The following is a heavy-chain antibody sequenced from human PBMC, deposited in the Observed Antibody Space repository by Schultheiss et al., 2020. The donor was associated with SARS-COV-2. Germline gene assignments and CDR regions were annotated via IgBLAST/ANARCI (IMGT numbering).Heavy chain of an antibody. V-gene: IGHV3-33*06. CDR3: AKMAATARSGVLY. Sequence: GGSLRISCAASGFTFSSYGMHWVRQAPGKGLEWVAVIWYDGSNKYYADSVKGRFTISRDNSKNTLYLQMNSLRAEDTAVYYCAKMAATARSGVLYWGQGTLVTVSS. D-gene: IGHD2-21*02. CDR2: IWYDGSNK. CDR1: GFTFSSYG. J-gene: IGHJ4*02.